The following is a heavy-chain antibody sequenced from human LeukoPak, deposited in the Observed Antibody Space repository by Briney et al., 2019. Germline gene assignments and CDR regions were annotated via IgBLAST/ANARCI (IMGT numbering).Heavy chain of an antibody. CDR3: ARGESS. J-gene: IGHJ5*02. V-gene: IGHV4-31*03. CDR2: IYYSGST. Sequence: SQTLSLTCTVSGGSINSGDSSWNWIRQRPGKGLEWIGYIYYSGSTSYNPSLESRVTISVDTSKSHFSLKLTSVTAADTALYYRARGESSWGQGILVIVSS. CDR1: GGSINSGDSS. D-gene: IGHD3-16*01.